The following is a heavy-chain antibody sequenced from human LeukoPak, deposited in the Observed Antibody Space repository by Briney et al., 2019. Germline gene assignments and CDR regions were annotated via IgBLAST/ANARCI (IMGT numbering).Heavy chain of an antibody. J-gene: IGHJ4*02. CDR2: INSDGSST. CDR3: ARAPRYSSGWYFDY. D-gene: IGHD6-19*01. CDR1: GFTFSSYW. Sequence: GSLRLSCAASGFTFSSYWMHWVRQAPGKGLVWVSRINSDGSSTRYADSVKGRFTISRDNAKNTLYLQMSSLRAEDTAVYYCARAPRYSSGWYFDYWGQGTLVTVSS. V-gene: IGHV3-74*01.